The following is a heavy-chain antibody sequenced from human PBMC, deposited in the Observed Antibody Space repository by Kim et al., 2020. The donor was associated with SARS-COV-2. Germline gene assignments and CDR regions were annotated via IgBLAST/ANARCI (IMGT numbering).Heavy chain of an antibody. CDR3: ARVAPSGYTVDY. Sequence: GGSLRLSCAASGFTFSIYSIDWVRRAPGNGLEWIIYISSTSRNIYYADSVKGRFTVSRDNAENSVYLQMDSLTDEDTAIYYCARVAPSGYTVDYWGQGTPVTVSS. V-gene: IGHV3-48*02. CDR2: ISSTSRNI. CDR1: GFTFSIYS. J-gene: IGHJ4*02. D-gene: IGHD2-2*02.